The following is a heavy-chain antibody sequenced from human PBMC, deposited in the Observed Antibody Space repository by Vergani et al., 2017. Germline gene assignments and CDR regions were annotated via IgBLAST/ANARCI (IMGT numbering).Heavy chain of an antibody. V-gene: IGHV3-23*01. D-gene: IGHD6-6*01. CDR2: ISGSGGST. CDR1: GFTFSSNA. J-gene: IGHJ5*02. CDR3: AKDLGTSSGGGWFDP. Sequence: EVLLLESGGGLVQPGGSLRLSCVASGFTFSSNAMSWVRQAPGKGLEWVSSISGSGGSTYYADSVKGRFTISRDNPKNTLYLQMNSLRAEDSAIYYCAKDLGTSSGGGWFDPWGQGTLVTVSS.